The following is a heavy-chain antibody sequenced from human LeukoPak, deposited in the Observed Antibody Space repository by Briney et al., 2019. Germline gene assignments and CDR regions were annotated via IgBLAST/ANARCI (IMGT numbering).Heavy chain of an antibody. CDR1: GGTFSNYA. J-gene: IGHJ4*02. V-gene: IGHV1-69*13. D-gene: IGHD3-22*01. CDR2: IIPIFSTA. CDR3: ARTSLVVVNSYYFDY. Sequence: ASVKVSCKASGGTFSNYAITWVRQAPGQGLEWMGGIIPIFSTANYAQKFQGRVTITADESSSTVYMELSSLRSVDTAVYYCARTSLVVVNSYYFDYWGQGTLVTVSS.